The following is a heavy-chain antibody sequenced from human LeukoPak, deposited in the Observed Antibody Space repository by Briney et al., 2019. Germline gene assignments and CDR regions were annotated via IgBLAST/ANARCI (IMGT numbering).Heavy chain of an antibody. J-gene: IGHJ6*02. V-gene: IGHV4-59*01. D-gene: IGHD2-2*01. CDR1: GGSISNYY. CDR3: ASGGRYCSSTSCYGSYYYYGMDV. CDR2: IYYSGST. Sequence: SETLSLTCIISGGSISNYYWSWIRQPPGKGLEWIGYIYYSGSTNYNPSLKSRVTISVDTSKNRFSLKLSSVTAADTAVYYCASGGRYCSSTSCYGSYYYYGMDVWGQGTTVTVSS.